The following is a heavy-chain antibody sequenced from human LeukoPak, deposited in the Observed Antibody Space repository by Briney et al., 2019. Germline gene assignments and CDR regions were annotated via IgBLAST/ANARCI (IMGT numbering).Heavy chain of an antibody. CDR2: TYYKSKWST. CDR3: ARARDYGDISFDS. Sequence: SQTLSLTCAISGDSVSGNSAAWNWIRQSPSRGLEWLGRTYYKSKWSTNYAVSVRSRISINPDTSKNQFSLQLNSVTPEDTAVYFCARARDYGDISFDSWGQGTLVTVSS. V-gene: IGHV6-1*01. J-gene: IGHJ4*02. D-gene: IGHD4-17*01. CDR1: GDSVSGNSAA.